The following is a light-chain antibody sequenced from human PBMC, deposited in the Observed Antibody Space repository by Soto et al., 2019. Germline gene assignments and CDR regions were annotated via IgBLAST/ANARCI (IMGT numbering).Light chain of an antibody. CDR3: QSFDSSLRGYV. CDR2: LNT. V-gene: IGLV1-40*01. CDR1: SSNIGTGYH. Sequence: QSVLTQPPSVSGAPGQRVTISCTGSSSNIGTGYHVHWYQQLPGTAPKLLIYLNTNRPSGVPDRFSGSKSGASASLAITGLQPEDEADYYCQSFDSSLRGYVFGTGTK. J-gene: IGLJ1*01.